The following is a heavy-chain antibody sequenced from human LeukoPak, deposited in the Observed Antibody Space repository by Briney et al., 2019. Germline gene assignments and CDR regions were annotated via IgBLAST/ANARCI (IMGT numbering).Heavy chain of an antibody. J-gene: IGHJ4*02. CDR3: AKQMAVDYFDY. CDR1: GFTFSNLG. Sequence: GGSLRLSCAASGFTFSNLGMHWVRQAPGKGLEWVAVISYGAKNEYYTDSVKGRFTISRDNAKNTVYLQMNSLKPEDTTVYYCAKQMAVDYFDYWGQGTLVTVSS. V-gene: IGHV3-30*18. D-gene: IGHD5-24*01. CDR2: ISYGAKNE.